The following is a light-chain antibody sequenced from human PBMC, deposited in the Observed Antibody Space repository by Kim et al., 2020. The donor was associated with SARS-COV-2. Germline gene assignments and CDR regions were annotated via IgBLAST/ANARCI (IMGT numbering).Light chain of an antibody. V-gene: IGLV2-8*01. J-gene: IGLJ2*01. CDR3: SSYAGSNNLV. CDR1: SSYVGVYSY. Sequence: GQSLTISCTGTSSYVGVYSYVSWYQHHPGKAPKLMIYEVSKRPSGVPDRFSGSKSGNTASLTVSGLQAEDEADYYCSSYAGSNNLVFGGGTQLTVL. CDR2: EVS.